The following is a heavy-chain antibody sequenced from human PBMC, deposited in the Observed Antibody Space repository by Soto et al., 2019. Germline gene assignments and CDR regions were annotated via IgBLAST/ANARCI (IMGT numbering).Heavy chain of an antibody. J-gene: IGHJ4*02. Sequence: ASVKVSCKASGYTFTSYYMHWVRQAPGQGLEWMGIINPSGGSTSYAQKFQGRVTMTRDTSTSTVYMELSSLRSEDTAVYYCARDLADCTNGVCYPLYYFDYWGQGTLVTVSS. CDR3: ARDLADCTNGVCYPLYYFDY. CDR2: INPSGGST. CDR1: GYTFTSYY. D-gene: IGHD2-8*01. V-gene: IGHV1-46*01.